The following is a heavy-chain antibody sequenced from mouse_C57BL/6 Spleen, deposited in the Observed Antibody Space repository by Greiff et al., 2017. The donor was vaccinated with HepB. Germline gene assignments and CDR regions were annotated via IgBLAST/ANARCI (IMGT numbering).Heavy chain of an antibody. CDR1: GYSITSGYY. V-gene: IGHV3-6*01. J-gene: IGHJ3*01. Sequence: EVQLVESGPGLVKPSQSLSLTCSVTGYSITSGYYWNWIRQFPGNKLEWMGYISYDGSNNYNPSLKNRISITRDTSKNQFFLKLNSVTTEDTATYYCAKGPSYYSNPWFAYWGQGTLVTVSA. CDR2: ISYDGSN. D-gene: IGHD2-5*01. CDR3: AKGPSYYSNPWFAY.